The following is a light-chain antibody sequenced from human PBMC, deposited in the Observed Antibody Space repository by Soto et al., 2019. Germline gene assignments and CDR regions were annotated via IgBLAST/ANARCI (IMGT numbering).Light chain of an antibody. CDR1: SSDVGGYNF. V-gene: IGLV2-14*01. CDR3: SSYTSTRKGVL. Sequence: QSALTQPASVSGSPGQSITISCTGTSSDVGGYNFVSWYQQHPGKAPKLMIFDVSSRPSGISNRFSGSKSGNTASLTISGLQAEDEADYYCSSYTSTRKGVLFGGGTQLTVL. J-gene: IGLJ2*01. CDR2: DVS.